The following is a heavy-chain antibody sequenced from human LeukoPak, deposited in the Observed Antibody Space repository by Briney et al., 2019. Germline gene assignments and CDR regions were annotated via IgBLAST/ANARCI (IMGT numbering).Heavy chain of an antibody. D-gene: IGHD6-13*01. CDR2: IRTKAYSYAT. CDR3: TEIAAVDNYSDY. J-gene: IGHJ4*02. CDR1: GFTFSGSA. Sequence: GGSLRLSCAASGFTFSGSAMHWVRQASGKGLEWVGRIRTKAYSYATAYAASVKGRFTTSRDDSKNTAYLQMNSLKTEDTAVYYCTEIAAVDNYSDYWGQGTLVTVSS. V-gene: IGHV3-73*01.